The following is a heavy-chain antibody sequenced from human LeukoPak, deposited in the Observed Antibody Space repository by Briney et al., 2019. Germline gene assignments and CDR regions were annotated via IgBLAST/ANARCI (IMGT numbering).Heavy chain of an antibody. J-gene: IGHJ4*02. CDR2: IFYSGNT. CDR3: AKDTVNSGSSY. V-gene: IGHV4-39*07. D-gene: IGHD6-19*01. Sequence: SETLSLICTVSGGSISSSPDYWGWIRQPPGKGLEWIGNIFYSGNTYYNPSLRSRAIISLDTSNNQFSLHLTSVTAADTAVYYCAKDTVNSGSSYWGQGTLVTVSS. CDR1: GGSISSSPDY.